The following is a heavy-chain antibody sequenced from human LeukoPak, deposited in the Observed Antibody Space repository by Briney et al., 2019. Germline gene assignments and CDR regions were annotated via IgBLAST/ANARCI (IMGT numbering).Heavy chain of an antibody. CDR2: ISLTGLT. CDR1: GGSISNTNW. Sequence: PSGSLSLTCGVSGGSISNTNWWSWVRQPPGQGLEWIGEISLTGLTHYNPSLESRVTVSLDKSKNQLSLNLTSVTAADTAVYYCSRENGAFSPFGYWGQGTLVTVLS. J-gene: IGHJ4*02. CDR3: SRENGAFSPFGY. D-gene: IGHD2-8*01. V-gene: IGHV4-4*02.